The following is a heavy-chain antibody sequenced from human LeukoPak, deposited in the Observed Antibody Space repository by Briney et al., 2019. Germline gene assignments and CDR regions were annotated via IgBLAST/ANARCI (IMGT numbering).Heavy chain of an antibody. J-gene: IGHJ6*03. CDR2: IIPIFGTA. CDR1: AGTFSSYA. V-gene: IGHV1-69*05. CDR3: ARGQRWLQLPRYYYKDV. D-gene: IGHD5-24*01. Sequence: SVKVSCKASAGTFSSYAISWVRQAPGQGLEWMGRIIPIFGTANYAQKFQGRVTITTDESTSTAYMELSSLRSEDTAVYYCARGQRWLQLPRYYYKDVCGKGTTVTVSS.